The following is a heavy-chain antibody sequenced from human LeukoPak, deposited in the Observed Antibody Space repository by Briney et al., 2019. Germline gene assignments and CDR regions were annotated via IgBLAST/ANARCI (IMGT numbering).Heavy chain of an antibody. CDR3: ARTTITHGAFDI. Sequence: SETLSLTCTVSGGSISSYYWSWIRQPPGKGLEWIGYNYYSGSTNYNPSLKSRVTISVDTSKNQFSLKLSSVTAADTAVYYCARTTITHGAFDIWGQGTMVTVSS. CDR2: NYYSGST. J-gene: IGHJ3*02. D-gene: IGHD1-1*01. CDR1: GGSISSYY. V-gene: IGHV4-59*01.